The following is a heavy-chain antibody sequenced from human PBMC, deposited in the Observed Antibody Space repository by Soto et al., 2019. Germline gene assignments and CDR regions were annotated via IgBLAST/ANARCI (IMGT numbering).Heavy chain of an antibody. V-gene: IGHV4-34*01. J-gene: IGHJ6*03. CDR3: ARGLGDFCSGGSCYLNPYYYYYMDV. D-gene: IGHD2-15*01. CDR1: GGSFSGYY. CDR2: INHSGRT. Sequence: QVQLQQWGAGLLKPSETLSLTCAVYGGSFSGYYWSWIRQPPGKGLEWIGEINHSGRTNYNPSLKSRVTISGDTAKNQFSLKLSSVTAAETAVYYCARGLGDFCSGGSCYLNPYYYYYMDVWGKGTTVTVSS.